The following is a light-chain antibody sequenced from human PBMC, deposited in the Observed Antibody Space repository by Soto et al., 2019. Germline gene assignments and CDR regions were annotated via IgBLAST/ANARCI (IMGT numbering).Light chain of an antibody. J-gene: IGLJ2*01. Sequence: QAVVTQPPSASGSPGQSVTISCTGTSSDVGGYNYVSWYQQHPGQAPKLLIYEVSKRPSGVPDRFSGSKSGNTASLTVSGLQAEDEADYYCSSYGGNNNLLFGGGTKLTVL. CDR3: SSYGGNNNLL. CDR1: SSDVGGYNY. V-gene: IGLV2-8*01. CDR2: EVS.